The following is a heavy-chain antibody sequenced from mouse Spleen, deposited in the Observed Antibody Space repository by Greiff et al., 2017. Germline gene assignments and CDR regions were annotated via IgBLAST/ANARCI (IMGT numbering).Heavy chain of an antibody. CDR1: GYTFTDYY. D-gene: IGHD1-1*01. CDR2: INPYNGGT. V-gene: IGHV1-19*01. J-gene: IGHJ2*01. Sequence: VQLQQSGPVLVKPGASVKMSCKASGYTFTDYYMNWVKQSHGKSLEWIGVINPYNGGTSYNQKLKGKATLTVDKSSSTAYMELNSLTSEDSAVYYCARDEVVAFDYWGQGTTLTVSS. CDR3: ARDEVVAFDY.